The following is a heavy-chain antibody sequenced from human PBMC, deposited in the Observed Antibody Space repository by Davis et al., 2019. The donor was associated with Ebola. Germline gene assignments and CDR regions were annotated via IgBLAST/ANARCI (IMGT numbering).Heavy chain of an antibody. CDR2: IYWDDDR. CDR3: AHWSARHGLDV. Sequence: SGPTLVKPTQTLTLTCTFSGFSLSTSAVGVGWIRQAPGKALEWLALIYWDDDRRYSPSLMSRLTISRDTSKNQVVLTATNMDPVDTATYYCAHWSARHGLDVWGRGTTVTVSS. CDR1: GFSLSTSAVG. D-gene: IGHD3-3*01. J-gene: IGHJ6*04. V-gene: IGHV2-5*02.